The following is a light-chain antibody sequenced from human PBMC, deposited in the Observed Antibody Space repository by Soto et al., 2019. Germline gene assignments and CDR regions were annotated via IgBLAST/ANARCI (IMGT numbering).Light chain of an antibody. J-gene: IGKJ1*01. CDR1: QSISSW. CDR2: DAS. CDR3: QQYNSYPWT. V-gene: IGKV1-5*01. Sequence: DIQMTQSPSTLSASVGDRVTITCRASQSISSWLAWYQQKPGKAPKLLIYDASSLDSGVPSRFSGSGSGTEFTLTISSLQPDDFATYYCQQYNSYPWTFGQGTKVELK.